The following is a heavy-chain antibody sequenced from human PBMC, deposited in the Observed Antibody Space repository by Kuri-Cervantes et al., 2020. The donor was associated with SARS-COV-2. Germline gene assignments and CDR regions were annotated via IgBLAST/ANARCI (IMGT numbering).Heavy chain of an antibody. CDR3: ARGRITMVRGVTKSNWFDP. V-gene: IGHV4-34*01. CDR2: INHSGST. CDR1: SGSVSGYS. Sequence: SETLSLTCAVSSGSVSGYSWTWVRQPPGKGLEWIGEINHSGSTNYNPSLKSRVTISVDTSKNQFSLKLSSVTAADTAVYYCARGRITMVRGVTKSNWFDPWGQGTLVTVSS. J-gene: IGHJ5*02. D-gene: IGHD3-10*01.